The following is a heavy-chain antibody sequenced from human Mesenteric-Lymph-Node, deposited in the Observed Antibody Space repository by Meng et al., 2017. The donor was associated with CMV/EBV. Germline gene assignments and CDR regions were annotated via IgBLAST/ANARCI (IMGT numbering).Heavy chain of an antibody. J-gene: IGHJ2*01. CDR2: FYGGGTNN. Sequence: SGFAFNYFAMGWVRQAPGKGLEWVFFFYGGGTNNYYGDSVKGRFTISRDNSKNTLYLQMNSLGAGDTAVYYRAKGGGYTPYCYFDVWGRGTLVTVSS. CDR1: GFAFNYFA. D-gene: IGHD6-13*01. CDR3: AKGGGYTPYCYFDV. V-gene: IGHV3-23*03.